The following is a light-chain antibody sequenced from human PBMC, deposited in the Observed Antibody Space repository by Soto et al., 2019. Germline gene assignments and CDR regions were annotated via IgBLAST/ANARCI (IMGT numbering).Light chain of an antibody. Sequence: QSFLTQPASVSGSPGQSITISCTGTTNDVGGYNYVSWYQQHPGKAPKLLIFEVSSRPSGVSNRFSGSKSGNTASLTISALQAEDEADYFCNSYTSSTSLPYVFGTGTKVTVL. CDR1: TNDVGGYNY. V-gene: IGLV2-14*01. CDR3: NSYTSSTSLPYV. CDR2: EVS. J-gene: IGLJ1*01.